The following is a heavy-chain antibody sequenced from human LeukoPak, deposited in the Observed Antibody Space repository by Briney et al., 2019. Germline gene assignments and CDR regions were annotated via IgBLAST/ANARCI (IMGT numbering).Heavy chain of an antibody. Sequence: ASVKVSCKASGYTFTSYYMHWVRQAPGQGLEWMGIINPSGGSTSYARKFQGRVTMTRGTSTSTVYMELSSLRSEDTAVYYCARDGDRPLRVGGATIPDYWGQGTLVTVSS. V-gene: IGHV1-46*01. D-gene: IGHD1-26*01. J-gene: IGHJ4*02. CDR3: ARDGDRPLRVGGATIPDY. CDR1: GYTFTSYY. CDR2: INPSGGST.